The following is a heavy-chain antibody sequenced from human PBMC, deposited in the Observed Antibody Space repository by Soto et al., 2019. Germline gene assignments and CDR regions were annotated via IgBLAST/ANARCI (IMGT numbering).Heavy chain of an antibody. CDR2: IYHSGST. CDR1: GGSITSSNW. J-gene: IGHJ6*02. V-gene: IGHV4-4*02. CDR3: ARDALRSYNFYGMDV. Sequence: QVQLQESGPGLVKPSGTLSLTCAVSGGSITSSNWWTWVRQPPGKGLEWIGEIYHSGSTNYNPSLKSRVTISVDKSKNQFSLKLSSVTAADTAVFYCARDALRSYNFYGMDVWGQGTTVTVSS.